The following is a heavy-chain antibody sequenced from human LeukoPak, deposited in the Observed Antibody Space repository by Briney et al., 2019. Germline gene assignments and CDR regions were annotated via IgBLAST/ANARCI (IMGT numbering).Heavy chain of an antibody. CDR1: GYTFTSYG. D-gene: IGHD3-22*01. J-gene: IGHJ4*02. CDR2: ISAY. V-gene: IGHV1-18*01. Sequence: ASVKFSCKASGYTFTSYGINWVRQAPGQGLEWMGWISAYAQKFQGRVTMTIDTSTGTAYMELRSLRSDDTAVYYCARRFNYYDSSGYYQGFYFDYWGLGTLVTVSS. CDR3: ARRFNYYDSSGYYQGFYFDY.